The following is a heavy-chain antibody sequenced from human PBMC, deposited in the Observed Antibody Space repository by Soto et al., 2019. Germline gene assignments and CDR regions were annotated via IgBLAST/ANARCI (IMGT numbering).Heavy chain of an antibody. D-gene: IGHD5-18*01. CDR3: ARDRGEYSYAHEV. J-gene: IGHJ4*02. CDR1: GDSISSGNW. Sequence: SESLSLTCAVSGDSISSGNWWIWVRQPPGKGLEWIGEFFHTGITNYNPSLKSRVTISFDKSKNQFSLRLSSVTAADTAVYYWARDRGEYSYAHEVWGTGTLVTVAS. V-gene: IGHV4-4*02. CDR2: FFHTGIT.